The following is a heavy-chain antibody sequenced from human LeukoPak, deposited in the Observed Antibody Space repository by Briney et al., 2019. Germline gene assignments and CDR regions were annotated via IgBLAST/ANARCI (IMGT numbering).Heavy chain of an antibody. V-gene: IGHV1-46*01. CDR3: AAEWELLSFQH. Sequence: AXVKVSCKASGYTFTSYYMHWVRQAPGQGLEWMGIINPSGGSTSYAQKFQGRVTMTRDTSTSTVYMELSSLRSEDTAVYYCAAEWELLSFQHWGQGTLVTVSS. CDR1: GYTFTSYY. D-gene: IGHD1-26*01. CDR2: INPSGGST. J-gene: IGHJ1*01.